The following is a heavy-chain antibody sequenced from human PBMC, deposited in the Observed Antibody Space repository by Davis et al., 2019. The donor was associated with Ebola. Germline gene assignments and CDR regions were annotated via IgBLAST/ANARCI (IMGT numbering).Heavy chain of an antibody. CDR3: ARVGLSSGWTFDS. J-gene: IGHJ4*02. V-gene: IGHV4-34*01. CDR1: GESFSGYY. CDR2: VNDGGGG. Sequence: MPSETLSLTCAAYGESFSGYYWSWIRQSPEKGLEWIGEVNDGGGGTYNPSLKSRVTISIDKLRNQFSLKLNSVTAADTAVYYCARVGLSSGWTFDSWGQGTLVIVSS. D-gene: IGHD6-19*01.